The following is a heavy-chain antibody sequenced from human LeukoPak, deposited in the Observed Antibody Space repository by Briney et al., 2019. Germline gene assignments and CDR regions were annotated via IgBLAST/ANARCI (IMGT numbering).Heavy chain of an antibody. J-gene: IGHJ4*02. CDR2: ISWNSGSI. CDR3: AREGPWGSGSYYGDY. V-gene: IGHV3-9*01. D-gene: IGHD1-26*01. CDR1: GFTFDDYA. Sequence: GGSLRLSCVASGFTFDDYAMHWVRQAPGKGLEWVSGISWNSGSIGYADSVKGRFTISRDNAKNSLYLQMNSLRAEDTAVYYCAREGPWGSGSYYGDYWGQGTLVTVSS.